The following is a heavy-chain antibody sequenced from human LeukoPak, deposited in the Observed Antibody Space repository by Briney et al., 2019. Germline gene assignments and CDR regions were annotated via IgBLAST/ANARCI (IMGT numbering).Heavy chain of an antibody. CDR3: ARESYYDSSGYSR. J-gene: IGHJ4*02. V-gene: IGHV4-30-2*01. D-gene: IGHD3-22*01. CDR1: GGSISSGGYY. Sequence: SETLSLTCTVSGGSISSGGYYWSWIRQPPGKGLEWIGYIYHSGSTYYNPSLKSRVTISVDRSKNQFSLKLSSVTAADTAVYYCARESYYDSSGYSRWGQGTLVTVSS. CDR2: IYHSGST.